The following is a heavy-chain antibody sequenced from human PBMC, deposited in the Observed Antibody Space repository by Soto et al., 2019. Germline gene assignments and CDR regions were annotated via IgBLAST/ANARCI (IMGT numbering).Heavy chain of an antibody. J-gene: IGHJ4*02. CDR1: GGTFSSYA. D-gene: IGHD6-19*01. CDR3: ARVLKPRDGSGWQGWPFDY. V-gene: IGHV1-69*01. Sequence: HVQLVQSGAEVKKPGSSVKVSCKASGGTFSSYAISWVRQAPGQGLEWMGGIIPIFGTANYAQKFQGRVTITADESTSTAYMELSSLRSEDTAVYYCARVLKPRDGSGWQGWPFDYWGQGTLVTVSS. CDR2: IIPIFGTA.